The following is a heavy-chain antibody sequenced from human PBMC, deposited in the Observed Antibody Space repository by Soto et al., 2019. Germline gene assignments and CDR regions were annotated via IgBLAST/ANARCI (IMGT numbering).Heavy chain of an antibody. CDR1: GVNFRGYA. Sequence: GGSLRLSCEVSGVNFRGYAMSWVRQAPGKGLEWVSGIRIGPGITYYADSVKGRFTISSDISRKTVYLQMNNLRGEDTALYFCARSRSAMADGMNVWGQGTTVTVSS. CDR2: IRIGPGIT. CDR3: ARSRSAMADGMNV. V-gene: IGHV3-23*01. D-gene: IGHD5-18*01. J-gene: IGHJ6*02.